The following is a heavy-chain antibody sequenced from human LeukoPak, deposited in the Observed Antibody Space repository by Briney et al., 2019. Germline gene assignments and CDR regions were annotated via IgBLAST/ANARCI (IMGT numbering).Heavy chain of an antibody. D-gene: IGHD5-18*01. V-gene: IGHV1-18*01. CDR2: ISGHNGNT. J-gene: IGHJ4*02. Sequence: ASVKVSCKASGYTFTSYLISWVRQVPGQGPEWMGWISGHNGNTDYAQKFKDRVTLTTDTSTSTAYMELRSLTSDDTAVYYCARASRNTAMELFDYWGQGTLVTVSS. CDR3: ARASRNTAMELFDY. CDR1: GYTFTSYL.